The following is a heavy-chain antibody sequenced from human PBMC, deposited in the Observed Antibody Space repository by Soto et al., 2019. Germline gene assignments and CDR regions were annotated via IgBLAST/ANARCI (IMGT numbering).Heavy chain of an antibody. J-gene: IGHJ6*02. D-gene: IGHD3-3*01. CDR3: ARDDFRYYGMDV. V-gene: IGHV3-53*01. CDR1: GFTVSNNY. CDR2: IYTGGDT. Sequence: GGSLRLSCAASGFTVSNNYMSWVRQAPGKGLEWVSVIYTGGDTYYADSVRGRFTISRDNSKNTLFLQMNSLRAEDTAVYFCARDDFRYYGMDVWGQGTTVTVSS.